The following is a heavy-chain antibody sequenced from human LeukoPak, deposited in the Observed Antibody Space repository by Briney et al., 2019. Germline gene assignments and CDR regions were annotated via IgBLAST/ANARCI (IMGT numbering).Heavy chain of an antibody. Sequence: PGGSLRLSCAASGFTFDDYAMHWVRQAPGKGLEWVSGISWNSGNIVYADSVKGRFTVSRDNAKTSLYLQMNSLRVEDTAVYYCVPEPEYGESGGGQGALVTVSS. D-gene: IGHD4-17*01. CDR3: VPEPEYGESG. CDR1: GFTFDDYA. V-gene: IGHV3-9*01. CDR2: ISWNSGNI. J-gene: IGHJ4*02.